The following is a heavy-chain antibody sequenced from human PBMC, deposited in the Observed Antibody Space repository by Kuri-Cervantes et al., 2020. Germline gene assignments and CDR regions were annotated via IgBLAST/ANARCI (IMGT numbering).Heavy chain of an antibody. CDR3: ARFWDYDAALDY. CDR2: INPNSGGT. V-gene: IGHV1-2*02. Sequence: ASVKVSCKASGYTFTGYYMHWVRQAPGQGLEWMGWINPNSGGTNYAQKFQGRVTMTRDTSISTAYMELSRLRSDDTAVYYCARFWDYDAALDYWGQGTLVTVSS. D-gene: IGHD1-7*01. J-gene: IGHJ4*02. CDR1: GYTFTGYY.